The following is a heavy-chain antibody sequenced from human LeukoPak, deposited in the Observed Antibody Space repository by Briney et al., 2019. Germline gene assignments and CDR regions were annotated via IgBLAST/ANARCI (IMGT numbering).Heavy chain of an antibody. D-gene: IGHD3-22*01. Sequence: SQTLSLTCTVSGGSISSGGYYWSWIRQHPGKGLEWIGCIYYSGSTYYNPSLKSRVTISVDMSKNQFSLKLSSVTAADTAVYYCARGDSSGYFFDYWGQGTLVTVSS. CDR1: GGSISSGGYY. J-gene: IGHJ4*02. CDR3: ARGDSSGYFFDY. CDR2: IYYSGST. V-gene: IGHV4-31*03.